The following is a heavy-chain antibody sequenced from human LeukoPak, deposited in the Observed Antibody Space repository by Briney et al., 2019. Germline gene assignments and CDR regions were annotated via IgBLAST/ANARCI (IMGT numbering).Heavy chain of an antibody. V-gene: IGHV4-39*07. J-gene: IGHJ4*02. CDR3: ARGYYYGSGSGFDFDY. Sequence: SETLSLTCTVSGGSISSSSYYWGWIRQPPGKGLEWIGSIYYSGSTYYNPSLKSRVTISVDTSKNQFSLKLGSVTAADTAVYYCARGYYYGSGSGFDFDYLGQGTLVTVSS. CDR1: GGSISSSSYY. D-gene: IGHD3-10*01. CDR2: IYYSGST.